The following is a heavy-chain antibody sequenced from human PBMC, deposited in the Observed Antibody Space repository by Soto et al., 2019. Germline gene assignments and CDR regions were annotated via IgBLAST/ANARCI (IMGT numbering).Heavy chain of an antibody. CDR2: IKEDGSEK. D-gene: IGHD2-15*01. CDR1: GFTFSSYW. V-gene: IGHV3-7*05. J-gene: IGHJ4*02. Sequence: LSLTCAASGFTFSSYWMSWVRQAPGKGLEWVANIKEDGSEKYYVDSVEGRFTISRDNAKNSLFLQMNSLRAEDTAVYYCARSGAVVAATPAAYWGQGTLVTVSS. CDR3: ARSGAVVAATPAAY.